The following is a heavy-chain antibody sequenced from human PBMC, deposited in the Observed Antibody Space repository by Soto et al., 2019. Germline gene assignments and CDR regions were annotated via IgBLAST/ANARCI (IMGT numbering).Heavy chain of an antibody. CDR3: ARDGPRRYFLGAFDI. CDR2: ISSSSSYI. V-gene: IGHV3-21*01. J-gene: IGHJ3*02. Sequence: GGSLRLSCAASGFTFSSYSMNWVRQAPGKGLEWVSSISSSSSYIYYADSVKGRFTISRDNAKNSLYLQMNSLRAEDTAVYYCARDGPRRYFLGAFDIWGQGTMVTVSS. D-gene: IGHD3-9*01. CDR1: GFTFSSYS.